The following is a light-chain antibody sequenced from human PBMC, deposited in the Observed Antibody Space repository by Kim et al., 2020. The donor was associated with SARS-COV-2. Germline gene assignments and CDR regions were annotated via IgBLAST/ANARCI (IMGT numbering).Light chain of an antibody. V-gene: IGKV3-15*01. CDR2: DAS. J-gene: IGKJ1*01. CDR3: QQNNNGPRT. CDR1: QSISSR. Sequence: EIVMTQSPATLSVSPGERATLSCRASQSISSRLAWYQQKPGQAPRLLIYDASTRATGIPARFSGGGSGTEFTLTISSLQPQDFADYYCQQNNNGPRTFGQGTKVDIK.